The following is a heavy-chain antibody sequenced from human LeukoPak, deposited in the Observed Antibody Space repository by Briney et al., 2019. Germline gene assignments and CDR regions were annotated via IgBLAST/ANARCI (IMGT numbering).Heavy chain of an antibody. V-gene: IGHV3-21*01. J-gene: IGHJ4*02. CDR2: ISSSSSYI. D-gene: IGHD2-21*02. CDR1: GFTFSSYA. CDR3: AREVVTAIRYFDY. Sequence: NPGGSLRLSCAASGFTFSSYAMNWVRQAPGKGLEWVSSISSSSSYIYYADSVKGRFTISRDNAKNSLYLQMNSLRAEDTAVYYCAREVVTAIRYFDYWGQGTLVTVSS.